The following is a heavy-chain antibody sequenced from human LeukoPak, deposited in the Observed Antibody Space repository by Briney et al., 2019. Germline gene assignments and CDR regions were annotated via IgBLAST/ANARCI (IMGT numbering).Heavy chain of an antibody. V-gene: IGHV3-33*08. D-gene: IGHD6-13*01. CDR2: IWYDGINK. CDR1: GVSFSTYG. Sequence: GGSLRLSCAASGVSFSTYGMNWVRQAPGKGLEWVAVIWYDGINKLHADSVRGRFTISRDNSKNTVYLQMNSLRAEDTAVYYCTRERKSGIAAFDYWGQGTLVTVSS. J-gene: IGHJ4*02. CDR3: TRERKSGIAAFDY.